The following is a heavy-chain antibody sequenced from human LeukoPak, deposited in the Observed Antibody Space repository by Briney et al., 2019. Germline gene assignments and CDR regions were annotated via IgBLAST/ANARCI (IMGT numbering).Heavy chain of an antibody. D-gene: IGHD2-2*01. CDR1: GYTFTTYY. Sequence: ASVKVSCKASGYTFTTYYIHWVRQAPGQGLEWMGIINPTGSTIHAQKFQGRVTMTRDTSTSTVSMELSSLISDDTAVYYCAREMPSTYFFDYWGQGTLVTVSS. J-gene: IGHJ4*02. CDR2: INPTGST. CDR3: AREMPSTYFFDY. V-gene: IGHV1-46*01.